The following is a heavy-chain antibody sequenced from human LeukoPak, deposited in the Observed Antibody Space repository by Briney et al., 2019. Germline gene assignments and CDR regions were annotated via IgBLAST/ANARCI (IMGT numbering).Heavy chain of an antibody. V-gene: IGHV1-69*04. CDR1: GGTFSSYA. CDR2: IIPIPGIA. Sequence: SVKVSCKASGGTFSSYAISWVRQAPGQGLEWMGRIIPIPGIANYAQKFQGRVTITADKSTSTAYMELSSLRSEDTAVYYRASRGYYYDSSGLDVWGQGTTVTVSS. D-gene: IGHD3-22*01. CDR3: ASRGYYYDSSGLDV. J-gene: IGHJ6*02.